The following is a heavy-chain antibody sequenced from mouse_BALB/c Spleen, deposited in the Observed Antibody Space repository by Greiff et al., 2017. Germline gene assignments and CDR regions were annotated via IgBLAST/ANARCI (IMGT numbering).Heavy chain of an antibody. Sequence: EVQGVESGPGLVKPSQSLSLTCTVTGYSITSDYAWNWIRQFPGNKLEWMGYISYSGSTSYNPSLKSRISITRDTSKNQFFLQLNSVTTEDTATYYCARKLGLFPFAYWGQGTLVTVSA. CDR2: ISYSGST. J-gene: IGHJ3*01. CDR1: GYSITSDYA. CDR3: ARKLGLFPFAY. D-gene: IGHD4-1*01. V-gene: IGHV3-2*02.